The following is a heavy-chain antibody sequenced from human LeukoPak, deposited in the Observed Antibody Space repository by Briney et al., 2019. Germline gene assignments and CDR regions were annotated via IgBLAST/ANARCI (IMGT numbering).Heavy chain of an antibody. CDR3: ARQVSNYYGSGSYYNYYYHYYMDV. D-gene: IGHD3-10*01. Sequence: KASETLSLTCAVYGGSFSGYYWSWIRQPPGKGLEWIGEINHSRSTNYNPSLKSRVTISVDSSKNQFSLKLSSVTAADTAVYYCARQVSNYYGSGSYYNYYYHYYMDVWGKGTTVTISS. CDR1: GGSFSGYY. CDR2: INHSRST. V-gene: IGHV4-34*01. J-gene: IGHJ6*03.